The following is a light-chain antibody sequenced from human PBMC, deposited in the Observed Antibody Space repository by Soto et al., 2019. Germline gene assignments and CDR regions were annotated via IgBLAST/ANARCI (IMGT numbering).Light chain of an antibody. J-gene: IGKJ1*01. CDR1: QSVLYTSHNKNY. Sequence: DIVMTQSPDSLAVSLGERATINCKSSQSVLYTSHNKNYLAWYRQKPGQSPKLLIYWASTRESGVPDRFSGSGSGTDFTLTISSLQAEDVAVYYCQQYYSTPWTVGQGTTVEIK. CDR2: WAS. CDR3: QQYYSTPWT. V-gene: IGKV4-1*01.